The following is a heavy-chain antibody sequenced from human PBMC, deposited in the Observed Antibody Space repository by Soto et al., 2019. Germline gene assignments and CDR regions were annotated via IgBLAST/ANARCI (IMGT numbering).Heavy chain of an antibody. J-gene: IGHJ4*02. CDR3: ARGSSSWYLGFXY. CDR2: INPSSGTT. CDR1: GYSFTTYY. D-gene: IGHD6-13*01. V-gene: IGHV1-46*01. Sequence: ASVKVSCKASGYSFTTYYIHWVRQAPGHGPECLGIINPSSGTTSYAQKFQGRVTMTRDTSTSTVYTELSSLRSEDSAVYYCARGSSSWYLGFXYWGQGTLVXVS.